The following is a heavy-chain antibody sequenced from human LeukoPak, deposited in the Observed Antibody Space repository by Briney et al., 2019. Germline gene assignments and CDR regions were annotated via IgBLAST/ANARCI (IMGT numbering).Heavy chain of an antibody. J-gene: IGHJ4*02. V-gene: IGHV3-7*03. CDR3: ARDQYDTWSRRGNFDS. Sequence: GGSLRLSCVASGFTFGKYWMSWVRQAPGRGLEWVANIKLDGSGKNYVDSVKGRFTISRDNTKNSLYLQMNSLRAEDTAVFYCARDQYDTWSRRGNFDSWGQGTLIIVSS. CDR1: GFTFGKYW. D-gene: IGHD3-3*01. CDR2: IKLDGSGK.